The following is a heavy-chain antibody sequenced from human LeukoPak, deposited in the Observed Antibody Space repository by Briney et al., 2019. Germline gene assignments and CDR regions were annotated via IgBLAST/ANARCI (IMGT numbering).Heavy chain of an antibody. J-gene: IGHJ4*02. CDR1: GGPISSSSHY. D-gene: IGHD2-2*01. CDR3: HFKYCSSSTCFYYFDY. V-gene: IGHV4-39*01. CDR2: IYYSGIT. Sequence: SETLSLTCTVSGGPISSSSHYWGWIRQPPGKGLEWLGSIYYSGITYYNPSLRSRVTISVDASKNQFSLKLSSVTATDTAVYYCHFKYCSSSTCFYYFDYWGQGTLVTVSS.